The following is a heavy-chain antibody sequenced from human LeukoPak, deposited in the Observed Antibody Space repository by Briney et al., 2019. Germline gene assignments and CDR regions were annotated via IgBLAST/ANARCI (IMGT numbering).Heavy chain of an antibody. Sequence: SETLSLTCTVSGGSVSSGSYYWSWIRQPPGKALEWIGYIYYSGSSDYNPSLKSRATISIDTSKNQFSLKLSLVTAADTAVYYCARGIWNDFNWFDPWGQGTLVTVSS. CDR1: GGSVSSGSYY. V-gene: IGHV4-61*01. D-gene: IGHD1-1*01. CDR2: IYYSGSS. CDR3: ARGIWNDFNWFDP. J-gene: IGHJ5*02.